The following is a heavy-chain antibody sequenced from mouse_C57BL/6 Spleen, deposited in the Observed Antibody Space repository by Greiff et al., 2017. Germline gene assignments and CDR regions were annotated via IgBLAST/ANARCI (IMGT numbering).Heavy chain of an antibody. CDR1: GYTFTSYW. Sequence: QVQLQQPGAELVMPGASVKLSCKASGYTFTSYWMHWVKQRPGQGLEWIGEIDPSDSYTNYNQKFKGKATLTVDKSSSTAYMQLSSLTSEDSAVYYCARLGGDENWYFDVWGTGTTVTVSS. CDR2: IDPSDSYT. J-gene: IGHJ1*03. CDR3: ARLGGDENWYFDV. V-gene: IGHV1-69*01. D-gene: IGHD1-1*02.